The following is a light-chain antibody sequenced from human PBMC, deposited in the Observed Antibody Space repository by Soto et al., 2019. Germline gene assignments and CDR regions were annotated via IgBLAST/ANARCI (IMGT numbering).Light chain of an antibody. CDR2: GAP. CDR3: QQYTGPPTT. V-gene: IGKV3-20*01. CDR1: QTVSSNY. Sequence: EVVLTQSPGTVSLSPGERPTLACRASQTVSSNYLAWCQQRPGQAPRLLIYGAPTRAAGIPDRFSGSGSGTDFTLTITRLEPEDSAVYFCQQYTGPPTTFGQGTRLEIK. J-gene: IGKJ5*01.